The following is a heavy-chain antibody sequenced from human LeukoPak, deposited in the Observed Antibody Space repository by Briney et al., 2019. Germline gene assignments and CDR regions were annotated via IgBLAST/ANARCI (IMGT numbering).Heavy chain of an antibody. CDR3: ARAHYSYGTVSFDY. CDR1: GFTFSNFW. D-gene: IGHD5-18*01. J-gene: IGHJ4*02. CDR2: IKQDGSEK. V-gene: IGHV3-7*01. Sequence: PGGSLRLSCAASGFTFSNFWMSWVRQAPGKGLEWVANIKQDGSEKHYVDSVKGRFTISRDNAKNSLYLQMNSLRAEDTAVYYCARAHYSYGTVSFDYWGQGTLVTVSS.